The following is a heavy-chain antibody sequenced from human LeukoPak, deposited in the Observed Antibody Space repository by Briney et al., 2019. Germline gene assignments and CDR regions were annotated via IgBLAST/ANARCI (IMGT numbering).Heavy chain of an antibody. CDR2: ISSSGSTI. D-gene: IGHD2-2*01. V-gene: IGHV3-48*03. J-gene: IGHJ4*02. Sequence: GGSLRLSCAASGFTFSSYEMNWVRQAPGKGLEWVSYISSSGSTIYYADSVKGRFTISRDNARKSLYLQMNSLRVEDTALYYCVRDLGYCSSTSCYADYWGQGTPVSVSS. CDR3: VRDLGYCSSTSCYADY. CDR1: GFTFSSYE.